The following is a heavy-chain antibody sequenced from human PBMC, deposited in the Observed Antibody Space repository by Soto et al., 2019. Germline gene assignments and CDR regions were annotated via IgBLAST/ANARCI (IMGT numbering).Heavy chain of an antibody. V-gene: IGHV4-39*01. CDR3: ARQTTLYYYDSSGYYYDPPWFDP. CDR1: GGSISSSSYY. Sequence: PSETLSLTCTVSGGSISSSSYYWGWIRQPPGKGLEWIGSIYYSGSTYYNPSLKSRVTISVDTSKNQFSLKLSSVTAADTAVYYCARQTTLYYYDSSGYYYDPPWFDPWGQGTLVTVSS. D-gene: IGHD3-22*01. J-gene: IGHJ5*02. CDR2: IYYSGST.